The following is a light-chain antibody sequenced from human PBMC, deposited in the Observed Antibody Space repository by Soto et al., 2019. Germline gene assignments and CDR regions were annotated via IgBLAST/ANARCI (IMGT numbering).Light chain of an antibody. CDR3: AAWHDSLNGPV. CDR1: RPNIGGNT. V-gene: IGLV1-44*01. CDR2: GNN. Sequence: QSVLTQPPSASGTPGQRVTISCSRSRPNIGGNTVSWYQQLPGTAPKLLIYGNNQRPSGVPDRFSGSKSGTSASLAISGLQSEDEADYYCAAWHDSLNGPVFGGGTKLTVL. J-gene: IGLJ3*02.